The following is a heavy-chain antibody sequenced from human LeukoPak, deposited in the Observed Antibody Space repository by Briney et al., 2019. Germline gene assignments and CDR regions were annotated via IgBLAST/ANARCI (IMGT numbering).Heavy chain of an antibody. V-gene: IGHV4-30-4*08. CDR3: ARCTNPRFWEWPRGYYYMDV. Sequence: SETLSLTCTVAGGSISSGDYYWSWIRQPLGKGLECIVYIYYSGSTYYNPSLKSRVTISVDTSKHQFSLKLSSVTAADTAVYDCARCTNPRFWEWPRGYYYMDVWGKGTTVTVSS. D-gene: IGHD3-3*01. CDR2: IYYSGST. J-gene: IGHJ6*03. CDR1: GGSISSGDYY.